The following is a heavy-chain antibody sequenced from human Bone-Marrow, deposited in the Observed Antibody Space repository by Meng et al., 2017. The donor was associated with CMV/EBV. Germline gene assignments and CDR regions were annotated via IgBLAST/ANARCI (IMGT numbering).Heavy chain of an antibody. CDR2: ISYDGSNK. CDR1: GFTFTTYT. CDR3: ARDHCSSTSCYRDAFDI. V-gene: IGHV3-30-3*01. Sequence: GESLRLSCAASGFTFTTYTMHWVRQAPGKGLEWVAVISYDGSNKYYADSVKGRFTISRDNSKNTLYLQMNSLRAEDTAVYYCARDHCSSTSCYRDAFDIWGQGTMVTVSS. J-gene: IGHJ3*02. D-gene: IGHD2-2*01.